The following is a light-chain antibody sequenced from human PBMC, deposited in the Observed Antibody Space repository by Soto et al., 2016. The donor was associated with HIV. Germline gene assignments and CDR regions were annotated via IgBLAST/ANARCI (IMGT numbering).Light chain of an antibody. J-gene: IGKJ1*01. CDR1: QSISSY. CDR3: QQSYSDPTWT. V-gene: IGKV1-39*01. Sequence: DIRMTQSPSSLSASVGDRVTITCRASQSISSYLNWYQQKPGKAPKLLIYAASSLQSGVPSRFSGSGSGTDFTLTISSLQPEDFATYYCQQSYSDPTWTFGQGTKVEIK. CDR2: AAS.